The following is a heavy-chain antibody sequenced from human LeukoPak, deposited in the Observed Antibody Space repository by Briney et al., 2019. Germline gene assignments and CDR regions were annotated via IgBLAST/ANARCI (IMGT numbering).Heavy chain of an antibody. CDR1: GGSISSYY. D-gene: IGHD5-18*01. Sequence: SETLSLTCTVSGGSISSYYWSWLRQPPGKGLEWIGYIYYSGSTNYNPSLKSRVTISVDTSKNQFSLKLSSVRAADTAVYYCARQYSYGYYFDYWGQGTLVTVSS. CDR2: IYYSGST. V-gene: IGHV4-59*01. J-gene: IGHJ4*02. CDR3: ARQYSYGYYFDY.